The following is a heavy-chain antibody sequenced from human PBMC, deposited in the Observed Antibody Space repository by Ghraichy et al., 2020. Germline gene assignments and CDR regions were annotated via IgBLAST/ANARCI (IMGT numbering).Heavy chain of an antibody. V-gene: IGHV3-7*03. CDR3: ARDPKRGALDY. D-gene: IGHD3-10*01. CDR1: GFTFGKSW. J-gene: IGHJ4*02. Sequence: GGSLRLSCKASGFTFGKSWMSWVRQSPERGLEWVPNINDDGKERYYVASLRGRFTISRDNDKNSLFLQITRLGVDDTAVYYCARDPKRGALDYWGQGTLVAVSA. CDR2: INDDGKER.